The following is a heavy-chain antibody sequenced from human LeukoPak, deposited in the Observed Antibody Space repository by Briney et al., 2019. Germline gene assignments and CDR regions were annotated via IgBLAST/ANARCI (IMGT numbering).Heavy chain of an antibody. Sequence: GGSLRLSCTASGFTFSSYAMSWVHQAPGKGLEWVSAISGSGGHTYYADSVKGRFTISRDNSKNTLSVEMNSLRAEDTAVYYCAKGEGCTGFTCSYYFDYWGQGTLVTVSS. CDR3: AKGEGCTGFTCSYYFDY. J-gene: IGHJ4*02. V-gene: IGHV3-23*01. CDR2: ISGSGGHT. CDR1: GFTFSSYA. D-gene: IGHD2-8*02.